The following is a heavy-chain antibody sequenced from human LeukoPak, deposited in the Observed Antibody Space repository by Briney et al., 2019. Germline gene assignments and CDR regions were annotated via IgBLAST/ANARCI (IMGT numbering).Heavy chain of an antibody. Sequence: GASVKVSCKASGYTFTSYGISWVRQAPGQGLEWMGWISAYNGNTNYAQKLQGRVTMTTDTSTSTAYMELRSLRSDDTAVYYCARVLTFVGATVYYYYMDVWGKGTTVTVSS. CDR2: ISAYNGNT. CDR3: ARVLTFVGATVYYYYMDV. D-gene: IGHD1-26*01. V-gene: IGHV1-18*01. CDR1: GYTFTSYG. J-gene: IGHJ6*03.